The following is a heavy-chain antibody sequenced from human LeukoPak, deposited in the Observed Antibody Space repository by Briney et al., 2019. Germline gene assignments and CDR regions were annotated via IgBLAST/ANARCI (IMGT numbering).Heavy chain of an antibody. V-gene: IGHV4-4*07. CDR3: ARDSGTTGEVKFDP. CDR1: GASFTTYY. D-gene: IGHD3-10*01. CDR2: IYTSGST. J-gene: IGHJ5*02. Sequence: PSETLSLTCTVSGASFTTYYWSWIRQPAGKGLEWIGRIYTSGSTNYIPSLKSRVTMSVDTSKNQFSLKLISVTAADTAVYYCARDSGTTGEVKFDPWGQGMLVTVSS.